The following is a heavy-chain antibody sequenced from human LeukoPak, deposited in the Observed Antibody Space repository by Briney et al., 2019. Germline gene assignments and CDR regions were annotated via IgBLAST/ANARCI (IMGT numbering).Heavy chain of an antibody. J-gene: IGHJ4*02. V-gene: IGHV4-30-2*01. CDR1: GGSISSGGYY. D-gene: IGHD6-19*01. Sequence: PSETLSLTCTVSGGSISSGGYYWSWIRQPPGKGLEWIGYIYHSGSTYYNPSLKSRVTISVDRSKNPFSLKLSSVTAADTAVYYCARDNRVGAMAGTGLDYWGQGTLVTVSS. CDR2: IYHSGST. CDR3: ARDNRVGAMAGTGLDY.